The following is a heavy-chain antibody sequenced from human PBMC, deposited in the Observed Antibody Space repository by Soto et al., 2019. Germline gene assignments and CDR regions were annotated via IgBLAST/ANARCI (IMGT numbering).Heavy chain of an antibody. J-gene: IGHJ4*02. D-gene: IGHD6-13*01. V-gene: IGHV3-23*01. CDR3: AKAFVYSNNWFLSGFDY. CDR2: ISGSGDRT. CDR1: GFTFSSYA. Sequence: EVHLLESGGGLVQPGGSLRLSCAASGFTFSSYAMTWVRQAPGKGLEWVSGISGSGDRTYDADLVKGRFTISRDNSKNTLYLLMNSLRAEDTAVYYCAKAFVYSNNWFLSGFDYWGQGTLVTVSS.